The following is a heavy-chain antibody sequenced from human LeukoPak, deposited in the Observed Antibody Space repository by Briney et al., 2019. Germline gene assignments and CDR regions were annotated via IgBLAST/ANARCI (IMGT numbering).Heavy chain of an antibody. CDR3: ARAGIRGGSDY. D-gene: IGHD5-12*01. CDR1: GYTFTSNY. Sequence: GASVKVSCKAFGYTFTSNYMHWVRQAPGQGPEWVGVISPSGGSTTYAQKLQGRVTMTTDTSTSTAYMELRSLRSDDTAVYYCARAGIRGGSDYWGQGTLVTVSS. V-gene: IGHV1-46*01. J-gene: IGHJ4*02. CDR2: ISPSGGST.